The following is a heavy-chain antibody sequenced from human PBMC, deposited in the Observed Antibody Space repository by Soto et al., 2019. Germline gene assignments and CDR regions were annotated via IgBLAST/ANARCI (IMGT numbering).Heavy chain of an antibody. CDR2: ITNRATGDTT. D-gene: IGHD1-20*01. V-gene: IGHV3-72*01. Sequence: EVQLVESGGGLVQPGGSLRLSCTASGFSVSDHFMDWVRQTPGKGLEWVAQITNRATGDTTFYAASVKDRFTVSRDDWSNSLYLQMNSLKSEDTAVYYCASSITQMLTDWGQGTLVAVAS. CDR3: ASSITQMLTD. CDR1: GFSVSDHF. J-gene: IGHJ4*02.